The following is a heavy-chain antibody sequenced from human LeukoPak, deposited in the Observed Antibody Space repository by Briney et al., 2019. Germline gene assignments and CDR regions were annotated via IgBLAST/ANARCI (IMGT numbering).Heavy chain of an antibody. J-gene: IGHJ4*02. D-gene: IGHD3-22*01. V-gene: IGHV4-39*01. CDR1: GGSIGSSSYY. Sequence: SETLSLTCTVSGGSIGSSSYYWGWTRQPPGKGLEWIGSIYYSGSTYYNPSLKSRVTISVDTSKNQFSLKLSSVTAADTAVYYCARARWITMIGEYYFDYWGQGTLVTVSS. CDR2: IYYSGST. CDR3: ARARWITMIGEYYFDY.